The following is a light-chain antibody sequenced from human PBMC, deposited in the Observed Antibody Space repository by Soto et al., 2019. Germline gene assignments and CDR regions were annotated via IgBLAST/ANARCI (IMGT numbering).Light chain of an antibody. CDR2: GAS. CDR1: QSVRSSY. Sequence: EIVLTQSPGTLSLSPGERATLSCTASQSVRSSYLAWYQQKPGQAPRLLIYGASSRATSIPDRFSGSGSGTDFTLTISRLEPEDFAVYYCQQYGSSPLFTFGPGTKVDIK. J-gene: IGKJ3*01. V-gene: IGKV3-20*01. CDR3: QQYGSSPLFT.